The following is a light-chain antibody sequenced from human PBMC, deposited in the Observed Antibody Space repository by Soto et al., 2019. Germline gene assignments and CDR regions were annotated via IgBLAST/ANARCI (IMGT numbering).Light chain of an antibody. CDR1: QDFRKF. Sequence: DFKSTQSPSFLSASVADRVTITCQASQDFRKFLNWYQQKPGKAPKLLMYDASTLQSGVPSRFSGSGSGTEFTLTISSLQPEDFATYYCQQLNSYPITFGQGTRLEIK. CDR3: QQLNSYPIT. CDR2: DAS. J-gene: IGKJ5*01. V-gene: IGKV1-9*01.